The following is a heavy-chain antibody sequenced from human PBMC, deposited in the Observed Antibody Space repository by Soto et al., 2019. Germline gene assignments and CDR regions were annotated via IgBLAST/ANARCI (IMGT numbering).Heavy chain of an antibody. J-gene: IGHJ5*01. CDR1: GYTFTSYD. Sequence: ASVKVSCKASGYTFTSYDINWVRQATGQGLEWMGWMNPNSGNTGYAQKFQGRVTMTRNTSISTAYMELSSLRSEDTAVYYCARGGDFWSGYPRWFDPWGQGTTVTVSS. CDR3: ARGGDFWSGYPRWFDP. CDR2: MNPNSGNT. V-gene: IGHV1-8*01. D-gene: IGHD3-3*01.